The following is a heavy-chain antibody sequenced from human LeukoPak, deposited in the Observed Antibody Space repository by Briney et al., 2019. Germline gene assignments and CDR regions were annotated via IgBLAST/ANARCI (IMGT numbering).Heavy chain of an antibody. CDR1: GGTFSSYA. D-gene: IGHD5-24*01. J-gene: IGHJ4*02. CDR2: IIPIFGTA. V-gene: IGHV1-69*13. Sequence: SVKVSCKASGGTFSSYAISWVRQAPGQGLEWMGGIIPIFGTANYAQKFQGRVTITADESTSTAYMELSSLRSEDTAVYYCARGGGWLQLQDFDYWGQGTLVTVSS. CDR3: ARGGGWLQLQDFDY.